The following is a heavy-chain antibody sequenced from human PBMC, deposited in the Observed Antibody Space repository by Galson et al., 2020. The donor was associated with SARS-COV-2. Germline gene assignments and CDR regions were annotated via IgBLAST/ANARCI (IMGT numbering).Heavy chain of an antibody. V-gene: IGHV3-48*03. Sequence: GGSLRLSCAASGFTFSSHEMNWVRQAPGKGLEWVSYISSSDSTIYYADPVKGRFTISRDNAKNSLYLQMNSLRAEDTAVYYCARGGFCIRTICYKLNAFDAWGQGTLVTVSP. CDR3: ARGGFCIRTICYKLNAFDA. CDR2: ISSSDSTI. CDR1: GFTFSSHE. D-gene: IGHD2-2*02. J-gene: IGHJ4*02.